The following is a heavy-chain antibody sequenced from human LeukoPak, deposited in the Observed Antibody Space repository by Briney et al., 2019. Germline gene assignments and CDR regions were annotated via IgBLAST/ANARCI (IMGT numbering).Heavy chain of an antibody. J-gene: IGHJ3*02. CDR3: ARLSRGSGRDAFDI. V-gene: IGHV3-21*01. Sequence: PGGSLGLSCAASGFTFSIYSMNWVRQAPGKGLEWVSSISSSSSYIYYADSVKGRFTISRDNAKNSLYLQVNSQRAEDRAVYYCARLSRGSGRDAFDIWGQGTMVTVSS. D-gene: IGHD3-10*01. CDR1: GFTFSIYS. CDR2: ISSSSSYI.